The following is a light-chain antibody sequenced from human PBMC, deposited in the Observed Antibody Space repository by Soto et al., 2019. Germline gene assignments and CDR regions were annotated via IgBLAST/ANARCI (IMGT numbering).Light chain of an antibody. J-gene: IGKJ4*01. CDR3: QQSYSTPLT. V-gene: IGKV1-39*01. CDR2: SAS. Sequence: DIQMTQSPSSLSASVGDRVSITCRASQSISSYLHWYQQKPGKAPKLLIYSASSLHSGVPSRISGSGSGTDFTLTISSLQPEDFATYYCQQSYSTPLTFGGGTKVEIK. CDR1: QSISSY.